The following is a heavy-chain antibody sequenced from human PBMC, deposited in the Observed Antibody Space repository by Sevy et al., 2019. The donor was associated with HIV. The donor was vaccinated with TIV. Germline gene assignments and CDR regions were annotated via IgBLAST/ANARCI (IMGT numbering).Heavy chain of an antibody. D-gene: IGHD2-15*01. CDR2: INPNSGST. Sequence: ASVKVSCKASGYTFTGHYMHWVRQAPGQGLEWMGWINPNSGSTDYAQKFQGRVTLTRDTSISTAYLEVSRLTSDDTAVYYCVRVFPYCSGGSCYSPYDAFDIWGQGTMVTVSS. CDR1: GYTFTGHY. V-gene: IGHV1-2*02. J-gene: IGHJ3*02. CDR3: VRVFPYCSGGSCYSPYDAFDI.